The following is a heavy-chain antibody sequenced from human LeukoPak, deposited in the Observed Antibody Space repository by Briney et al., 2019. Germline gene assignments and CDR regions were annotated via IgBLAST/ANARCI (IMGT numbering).Heavy chain of an antibody. D-gene: IGHD1-1*01. CDR3: ARHLRSGTYYYYYYYMDV. J-gene: IGHJ6*03. V-gene: IGHV4-34*01. CDR1: GGSFSGYY. CDR2: INHSGRT. Sequence: SETLSLTCAVYGGSFSGYYWSWIRQPPGKGLEWIGEINHSGRTNYNPSLKSRVTISVDTSKNQFSLKLSSVTAADTAVYYCARHLRSGTYYYYYYYMDVWGKGTTVTISS.